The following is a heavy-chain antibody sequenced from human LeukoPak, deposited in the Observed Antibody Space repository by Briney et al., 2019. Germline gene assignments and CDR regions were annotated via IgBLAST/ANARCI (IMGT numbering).Heavy chain of an antibody. V-gene: IGHV1-2*02. J-gene: IGHJ6*02. CDR3: ASIPYPPYYYGMDV. CDR1: GYTFTGYY. CDR2: INPNSGGT. Sequence: GASAKVSCKASGYTFTGYYMHWVRQAPGQGLEWMGWINPNSGGTNYAQKFQGRVTMTRDTSISTAYMELSRLRSDDTAVYYCASIPYPPYYYGMDVWGQGTTVTVSS.